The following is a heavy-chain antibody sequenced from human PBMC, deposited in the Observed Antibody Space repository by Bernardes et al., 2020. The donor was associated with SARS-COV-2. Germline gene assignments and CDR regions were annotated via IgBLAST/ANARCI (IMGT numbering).Heavy chain of an antibody. D-gene: IGHD2-2*02. CDR1: GFTFSSYS. Sequence: GGSLRLSCAASGFTFSSYSMNWVRQAPGKGLEWVSSISSSSSYIYYADSVKGRFTISRDNAKNSLYLQMNSLRAEDTAVYYCARDGLLPGYCSSTSCYIVDAFDIWGQGTMVTVSS. CDR2: ISSSSSYI. CDR3: ARDGLLPGYCSSTSCYIVDAFDI. V-gene: IGHV3-21*01. J-gene: IGHJ3*02.